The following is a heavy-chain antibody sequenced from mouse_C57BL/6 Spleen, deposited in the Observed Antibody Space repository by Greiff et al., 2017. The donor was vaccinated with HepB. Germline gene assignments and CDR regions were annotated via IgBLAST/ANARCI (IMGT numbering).Heavy chain of an antibody. D-gene: IGHD1-1*01. J-gene: IGHJ4*01. Sequence: EVQVVESGPGLVKPSQSLSLTCSVTGYSITSGYYWNWIRQFPGNKLEWMGYISYDGSNNYNPSLKNRISITRDTSKNQFFLKLNSVTTEDTATYYCARGDPYYYGSSSYAMDYWGQGTSVTVSS. CDR1: GYSITSGYY. CDR2: ISYDGSN. CDR3: ARGDPYYYGSSSYAMDY. V-gene: IGHV3-6*01.